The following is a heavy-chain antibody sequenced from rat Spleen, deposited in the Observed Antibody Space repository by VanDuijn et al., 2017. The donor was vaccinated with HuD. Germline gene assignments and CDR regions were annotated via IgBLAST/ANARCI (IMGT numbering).Heavy chain of an antibody. V-gene: IGHV3-3*01. CDR1: GYSITSSYR. CDR2: INSAGST. Sequence: EVQLQESGPGLVKPSQSLSLTCSVTGYSITSSYRRNWIRKFPGNKLEWMGYINSAGSTNYNPSLKSRISITRDTSRNQFFLQVNSVTTEDTATYYCAKTTVAYYYIMDAWGQGASVTVSS. D-gene: IGHD1-3*01. J-gene: IGHJ4*01. CDR3: AKTTVAYYYIMDA.